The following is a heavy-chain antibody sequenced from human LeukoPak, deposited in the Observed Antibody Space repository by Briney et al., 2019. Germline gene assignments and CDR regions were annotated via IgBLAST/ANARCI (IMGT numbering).Heavy chain of an antibody. CDR2: INPSGDST. J-gene: IGHJ4*02. D-gene: IGHD3-22*01. Sequence: GASVKVSCKASGYTFTSYYMHWVRQAPGQGLEWMGIINPSGDSTSYAQKFQGRVTMTRDMSTSTAYMELRSLRSDDTAVYYCARDSSGYTGGSFADYWGQGTLVTVSS. CDR3: ARDSSGYTGGSFADY. V-gene: IGHV1-46*01. CDR1: GYTFTSYY.